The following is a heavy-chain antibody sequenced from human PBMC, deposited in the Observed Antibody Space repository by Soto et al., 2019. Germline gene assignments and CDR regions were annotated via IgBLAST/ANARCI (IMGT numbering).Heavy chain of an antibody. V-gene: IGHV3-30*18. CDR1: GFTFRSFG. J-gene: IGHJ6*02. D-gene: IGHD6-13*01. CDR3: AKDVGQQLVLNYGMDV. Sequence: QVQLVESGGGVIQPGTSLSLSCGSSGFTFRSFGMYWVRQAPGKGLEWVAVVSYDGNHKYYADSVKGRFTVSRDNAKNMLYLQMNSLRGEDTAVYYCAKDVGQQLVLNYGMDVLCQWTTVTVAS. CDR2: VSYDGNHK.